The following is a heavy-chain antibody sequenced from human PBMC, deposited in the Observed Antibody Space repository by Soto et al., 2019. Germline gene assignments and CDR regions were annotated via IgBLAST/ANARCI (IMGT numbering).Heavy chain of an antibody. CDR2: IYSGGST. CDR1: GFTVSSNY. D-gene: IGHD6-6*01. Sequence: GGSLRLSCAASGFTVSSNYMSWVRQAPGKGLEWVSVIYSGGSTYYADSVKGRFTISRDNSKNTLYLQMNSLRAEDTAVYYCARNFEYSSSPYYYYYGMDVWGQGTTVTVSS. V-gene: IGHV3-66*01. CDR3: ARNFEYSSSPYYYYYGMDV. J-gene: IGHJ6*02.